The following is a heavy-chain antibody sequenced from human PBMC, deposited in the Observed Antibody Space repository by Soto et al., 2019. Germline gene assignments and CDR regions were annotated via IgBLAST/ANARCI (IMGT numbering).Heavy chain of an antibody. CDR1: GYTFSGYY. J-gene: IGHJ4*02. Sequence: ASVKVSRKASGYTFSGYYMHWVRQAPGQGLEWMGWINTLSGDTSFPQKFQGRLAMTRDTSIDTAFMEVSRLTSDDTAIYYCARSLLKVILPLGYWGQGTLVTVSS. CDR2: INTLSGDT. D-gene: IGHD3-3*02. V-gene: IGHV1-2*02. CDR3: ARSLLKVILPLGY.